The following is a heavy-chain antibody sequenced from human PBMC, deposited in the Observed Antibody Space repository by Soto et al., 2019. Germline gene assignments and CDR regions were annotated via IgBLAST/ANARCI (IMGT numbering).Heavy chain of an antibody. CDR2: IERDDDDK. CDR3: ARAIRGTQRINRMDV. V-gene: IGHV2-70*13. J-gene: IGHJ6*02. Sequence: SGPTLVNPTETLTLTCTFSGFSLTSPGMCVSWIRQPPGKALEWLALIERDDDDKYYSTSLKTRLTISKDTRKNQVVLTMANMDPAHTSTYYCARAIRGTQRINRMDVWGQGTTVTISS. D-gene: IGHD1-20*01. CDR1: GFSLTSPGMC.